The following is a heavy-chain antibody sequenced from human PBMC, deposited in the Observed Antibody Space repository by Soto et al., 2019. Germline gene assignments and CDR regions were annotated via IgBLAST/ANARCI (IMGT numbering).Heavy chain of an antibody. V-gene: IGHV1-69*13. J-gene: IGHJ6*02. CDR3: ARAPHPSGSDYVLSCGYYYYGMDV. D-gene: IGHD1-26*01. Sequence: SVKVSCKASGGTFSSYAISWVRQAPGQGLEWKGGIIPIFGTANYAQKYQGRVTITADESTSTAYMELSSLRSEDTAVYYCARAPHPSGSDYVLSCGYYYYGMDVWGQVITVTVSS. CDR1: GGTFSSYA. CDR2: IIPIFGTA.